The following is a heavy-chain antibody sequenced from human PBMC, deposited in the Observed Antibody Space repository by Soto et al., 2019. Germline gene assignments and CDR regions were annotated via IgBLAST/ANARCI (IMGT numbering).Heavy chain of an antibody. CDR2: IIPMFGTA. Sequence: ASVKVSCEAPGGTFSTYAISWVRQAPGQGLEWMGGIIPMFGTANYAQRFQDRVTITADESTNTVYMELSSLRSEDTAVYYCARAYCSGDTCSPYNWFDPWGQGTLVTVS. CDR1: GGTFSTYA. V-gene: IGHV1-69*13. J-gene: IGHJ5*02. CDR3: ARAYCSGDTCSPYNWFDP. D-gene: IGHD2-15*01.